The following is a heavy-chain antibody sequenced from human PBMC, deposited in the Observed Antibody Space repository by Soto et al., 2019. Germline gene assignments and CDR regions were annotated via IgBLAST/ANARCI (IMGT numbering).Heavy chain of an antibody. CDR2: AHHSPPP. Sequence: PSETQSRTCDPDSGAFSGHLWTWIRHAPRDNLEWIGEAHHSPPPNYKPSLKSRVTVSAETSKNQFSLKLRSVTAADTAVYSCARGTSSTGVLQRDAPDKYYFDYWRKGPLVTVSS. CDR1: SGAFSGHL. V-gene: IGHV4-34*01. J-gene: IGHJ4*01. CDR3: ARGTSSTGVLQRDAPDKYYFDY. D-gene: IGHD3-10*01.